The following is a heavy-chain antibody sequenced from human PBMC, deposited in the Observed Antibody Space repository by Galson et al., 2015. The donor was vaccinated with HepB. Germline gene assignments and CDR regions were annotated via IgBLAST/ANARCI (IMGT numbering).Heavy chain of an antibody. Sequence: SLRLSCAASGVTCSRYNMHWVRQAPGKGLEWVASISSSSSDIYYSDSVKGRFTISRDNAKNSLHLQMNSLGAEDTAVYYCARDHRSSWYIENWFDPWGQGTLVTVSP. J-gene: IGHJ5*02. V-gene: IGHV3-21*01. CDR3: ARDHRSSWYIENWFDP. CDR1: GVTCSRYN. D-gene: IGHD6-13*01. CDR2: ISSSSSDI.